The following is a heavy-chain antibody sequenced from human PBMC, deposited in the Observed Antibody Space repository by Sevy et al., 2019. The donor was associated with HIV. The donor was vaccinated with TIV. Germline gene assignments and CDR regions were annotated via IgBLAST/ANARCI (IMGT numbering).Heavy chain of an antibody. V-gene: IGHV3-30*02. J-gene: IGHJ6*03. CDR1: GFTFSSYG. CDR3: AKVPAGGTTLYYYYYMDV. Sequence: GGSLRLSCAASGFTFSSYGMHWVRQAPGKGLEWVAFIRYDGSNKYYADSVKGRFTISRDNSKNTLYLQMNSLRAEETAVYYCAKVPAGGTTLYYYYYMDVWGKGTTVTVSS. CDR2: IRYDGSNK. D-gene: IGHD1-7*01.